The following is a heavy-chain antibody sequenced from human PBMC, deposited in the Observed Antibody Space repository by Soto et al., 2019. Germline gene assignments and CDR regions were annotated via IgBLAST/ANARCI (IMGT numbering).Heavy chain of an antibody. CDR1: GYTFTSYA. V-gene: IGHV1-3*01. J-gene: IGHJ4*02. D-gene: IGHD3-22*01. Sequence: ASVKVSCKSPGYTFTSYAMHWVRQAPGQRLEWMGWINAGNGNTKYSQKFQGRVTITRDTSASTAYMEVSSLRSEDTAVYYCARAAYYYESSGYYPGDYWGQGTLVTVSS. CDR2: INAGNGNT. CDR3: ARAAYYYESSGYYPGDY.